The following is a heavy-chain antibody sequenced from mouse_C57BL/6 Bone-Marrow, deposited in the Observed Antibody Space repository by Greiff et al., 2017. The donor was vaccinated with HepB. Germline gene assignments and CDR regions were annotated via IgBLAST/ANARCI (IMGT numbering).Heavy chain of an antibody. J-gene: IGHJ3*01. CDR1: GFTFSDYG. D-gene: IGHD1-1*01. CDR3: ARPHYYYGSEAWFAY. Sequence: DVMLVESGGGLVQPGGSLKLSCAASGFTFSDYGMAWVRQAPRKGPEWVAFISNLAYSIYYADTVTGRFTISRENAKNTLYLEMSSLRSEDTAMYYCARPHYYYGSEAWFAYWGQGTLVTVSA. CDR2: ISNLAYSI. V-gene: IGHV5-15*01.